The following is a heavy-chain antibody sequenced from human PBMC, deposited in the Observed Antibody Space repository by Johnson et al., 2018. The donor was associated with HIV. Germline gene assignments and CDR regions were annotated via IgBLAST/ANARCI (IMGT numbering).Heavy chain of an antibody. Sequence: QVQLVESGGGVVQPGRSLRLSCAASGFTFSSYAMHWVRQAPGKGLAWVAVISYDGSNEYYADSVKGRFTISRDNSKNALYLQMNSLRADDTAIYYCAKPPSMGADGFAIWGHGTMVTVSS. CDR2: ISYDGSNE. D-gene: IGHD3-16*01. V-gene: IGHV3-30*18. J-gene: IGHJ3*02. CDR3: AKPPSMGADGFAI. CDR1: GFTFSSYA.